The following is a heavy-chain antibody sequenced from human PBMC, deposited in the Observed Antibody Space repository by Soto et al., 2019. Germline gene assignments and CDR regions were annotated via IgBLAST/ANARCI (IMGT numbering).Heavy chain of an antibody. V-gene: IGHV4-4*07. CDR2: TFSSGST. D-gene: IGHD5-12*01. Sequence: SETLSLTCTVSGGSINTFYWSWVRQPAGKGLEWIGRTFSSGSTSFNPSLESRVAMSVDTSKNHFSLNLSSVTAADMAVYYCAREGSYSAYNFAHGIQLWSFDFWGQGALVTVSS. J-gene: IGHJ4*02. CDR1: GGSINTFY. CDR3: AREGSYSAYNFAHGIQLWSFDF.